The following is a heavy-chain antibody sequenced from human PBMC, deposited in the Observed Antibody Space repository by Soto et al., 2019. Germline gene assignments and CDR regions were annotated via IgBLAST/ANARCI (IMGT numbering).Heavy chain of an antibody. CDR3: ARRYDILTGYSTFSGWFDP. Sequence: ASVEVSCKXSGYTFTSYAMHWVRQAPGQRLEWMGWINAGNGNTKYSQKFQGRVTITRDTSASTAYMELSSLRSEDTAVYYCARRYDILTGYSTFSGWFDPWGQGTLVTVSS. CDR1: GYTFTSYA. J-gene: IGHJ5*02. V-gene: IGHV1-3*01. D-gene: IGHD3-9*01. CDR2: INAGNGNT.